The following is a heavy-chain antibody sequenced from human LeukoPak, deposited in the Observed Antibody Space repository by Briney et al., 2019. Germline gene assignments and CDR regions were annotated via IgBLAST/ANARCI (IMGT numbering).Heavy chain of an antibody. V-gene: IGHV4-34*01. CDR3: AILYSSYDLDY. D-gene: IGHD2-2*02. J-gene: IGHJ4*02. Sequence: PSETLSLTCTVSGGSISSYYWSWIRQPPGKGLEWIGEINHSGSTNYNPSLKSRVTMSVDTSKNQFSLKLRSLTAADTAMYFCAILYSSYDLDYWGQGTPVTVSS. CDR1: GGSISSYY. CDR2: INHSGST.